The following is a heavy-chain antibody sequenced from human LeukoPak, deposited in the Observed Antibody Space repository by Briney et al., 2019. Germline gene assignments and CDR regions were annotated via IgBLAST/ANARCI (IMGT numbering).Heavy chain of an antibody. J-gene: IGHJ6*04. CDR3: ARDRNIVVVPAALPSSYYGMDV. CDR2: INSDGSST. V-gene: IGHV3-74*01. CDR1: GFTFSSYW. D-gene: IGHD2-2*01. Sequence: PGGSLRLSCAASGFTFSSYWMHWVRQAPGKGLVWVSRINSDGSSTSYADSVKGRFTISRDNAKNTLYPQMNSLRAEDTAVYYCARDRNIVVVPAALPSSYYGMDVWGKGTTVTVSS.